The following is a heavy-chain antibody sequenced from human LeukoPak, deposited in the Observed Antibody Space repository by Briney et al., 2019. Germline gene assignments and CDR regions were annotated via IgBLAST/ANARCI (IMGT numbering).Heavy chain of an antibody. V-gene: IGHV5-51*01. CDR2: IYPGDSDT. CDR1: GYTFSSYW. Sequence: GESLRISCKGSGYTFSSYWIGWVRQMPGKSLEWMGIIYPGDSDTRYSPSLQGQVTISVDTSIGTAYLQWSSLKASDTAIYYCARQNDFRLDYWGQGTLVTVSS. J-gene: IGHJ4*02. CDR3: ARQNDFRLDY. D-gene: IGHD3-3*01.